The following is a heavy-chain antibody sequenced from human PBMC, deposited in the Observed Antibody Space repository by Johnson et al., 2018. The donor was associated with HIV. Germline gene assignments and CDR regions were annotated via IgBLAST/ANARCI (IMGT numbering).Heavy chain of an antibody. Sequence: VQLVESGGGVVQPGRSLRLSCVASGFTITTYGMHWVRQAPGKGLEWVAVISYDGSEKYFADSVKGRFAISRDNSKNTLSLQMNSLKTEDTAVYYCTRWGSTVALDIWGQGTMVIVSS. CDR2: ISYDGSEK. D-gene: IGHD3-16*01. CDR3: TRWGSTVALDI. J-gene: IGHJ3*02. CDR1: GFTITTYG. V-gene: IGHV3-30*19.